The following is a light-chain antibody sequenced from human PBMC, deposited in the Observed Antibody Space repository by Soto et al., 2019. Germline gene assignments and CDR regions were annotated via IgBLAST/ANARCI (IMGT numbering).Light chain of an antibody. J-gene: IGKJ2*01. V-gene: IGKV1-5*01. CDR3: QQYTT. CDR1: QSISSW. CDR2: DAS. Sequence: DIQMTQSPSTLSASVGDRVTITCRASQSISSWLAWYQQKPGKAPKLLIYDASSLESGVPSRFSGSGSGTEFTLTISSLQPDDFATYYCQQYTTFGQGTKRESK.